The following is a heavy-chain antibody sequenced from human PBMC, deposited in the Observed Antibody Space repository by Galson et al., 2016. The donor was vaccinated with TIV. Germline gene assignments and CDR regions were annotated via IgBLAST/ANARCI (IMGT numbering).Heavy chain of an antibody. CDR3: ARPPYCGGDCYKYDY. CDR2: IHWDDAE. D-gene: IGHD2-21*01. J-gene: IGHJ4*02. V-gene: IGHV2-5*02. CDR1: GFSLSTSGVG. Sequence: PALVKPTQTLMLTCSFSGFSLSTSGVGVGWFRQPPGKALEWLAFIHWDDAERYSPSLLSRLTITKDTSKNQVVLTVINMDPLDTATYYCARPPYCGGDCYKYDYWGQGTLVTVSS.